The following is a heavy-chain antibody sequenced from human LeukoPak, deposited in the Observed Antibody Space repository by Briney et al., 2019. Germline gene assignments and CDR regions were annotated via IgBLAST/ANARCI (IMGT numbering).Heavy chain of an antibody. CDR2: IYYSGST. V-gene: IGHV4-39*01. J-gene: IGHJ3*02. CDR3: ARPPIIVGATADDAFDI. Sequence: PSETLSLTCTVSGGSISSSSYYWGWIRQPPGKGLEWIGSIYYSGSTYYNPSLKSRVTISVDTSKNQLSLKLSSVTAADTAVYYCARPPIIVGATADDAFDIWGQGTMVTVSS. CDR1: GGSISSSSYY. D-gene: IGHD1-26*01.